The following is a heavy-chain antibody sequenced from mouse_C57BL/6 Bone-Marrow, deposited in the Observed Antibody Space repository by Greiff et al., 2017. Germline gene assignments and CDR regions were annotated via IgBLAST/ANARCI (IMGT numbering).Heavy chain of an antibody. CDR3: PFYYYGSRFAY. Sequence: LVESGAELVRPGASVKLSCKASGYTFTDYCINWVKQRPGQGLEWIAMIYPGSGNTNYNEKFKGKATLTAEKSSSTAYMQLSSLTSDASSVYFSPFYYYGSRFAYWGQGTLVTVSA. CDR1: GYTFTDYC. CDR2: IYPGSGNT. D-gene: IGHD1-1*01. V-gene: IGHV1-76*01. J-gene: IGHJ3*01.